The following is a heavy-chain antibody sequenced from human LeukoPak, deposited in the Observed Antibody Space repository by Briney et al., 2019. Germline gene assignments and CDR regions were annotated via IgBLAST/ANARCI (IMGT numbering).Heavy chain of an antibody. Sequence: GGSLRLSCAASGFTFSNYGMTWVRQAPGKGLEWVSEISPSGDGTYYADSVKGRFTISRDNSKNALYLQLNSLRAEDAAIYYCATRDQSGWSFFDNGDQAPLVTVSS. J-gene: IGHJ4*02. V-gene: IGHV3-23*01. CDR2: ISPSGDGT. D-gene: IGHD6-19*01. CDR3: ATRDQSGWSFFDN. CDR1: GFTFSNYG.